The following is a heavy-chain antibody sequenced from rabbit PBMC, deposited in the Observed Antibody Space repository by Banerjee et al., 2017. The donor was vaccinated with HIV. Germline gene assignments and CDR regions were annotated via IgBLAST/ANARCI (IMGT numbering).Heavy chain of an antibody. CDR3: ARDLAGVIGWNFNL. CDR1: GFSFSSTYW. J-gene: IGHJ4*01. CDR2: IYGGSSGST. Sequence: QEQLEESGGDLVKPEGSLTLTCTASGFSFSSTYWICWVRQAPGKGLEWIACIYGGSSGSTDYASWAKGRFTISKASSTTVTLQMTSLTAADTASYFCARDLAGVIGWNFNLWGPGTLVTVS. V-gene: IGHV1S45*01. D-gene: IGHD4-1*01.